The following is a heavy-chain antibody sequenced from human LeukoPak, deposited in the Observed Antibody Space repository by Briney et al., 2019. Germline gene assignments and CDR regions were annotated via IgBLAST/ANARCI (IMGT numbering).Heavy chain of an antibody. CDR2: IYYSGST. V-gene: IGHV4-59*01. J-gene: IGHJ4*02. D-gene: IGHD3-22*01. Sequence: MPSETLSLTCTVSGGSISSYYWSWIRQPPGKGLEWIGYIYYSGSTNYNPSLKSRVTISVDTSKNQFSLKLSSVTAADTAVYYCARERDSSGYYPNHFDYWGQGTLVTVSS. CDR3: ARERDSSGYYPNHFDY. CDR1: GGSISSYY.